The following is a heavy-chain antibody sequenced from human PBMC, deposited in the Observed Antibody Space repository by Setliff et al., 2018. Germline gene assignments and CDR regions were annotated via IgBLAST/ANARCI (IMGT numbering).Heavy chain of an antibody. CDR3: ARLRKSTTAIDY. J-gene: IGHJ4*02. V-gene: IGHV4-34*01. D-gene: IGHD1-26*01. CDR1: GGSFSGYY. Sequence: SETLSLTCAVYGGSFSGYYWSWVRQPPGKGLEWIGEINHSGSTNYNPSLKSRVNLSVDTSKNQFSLKLKSVTAADTAVYYCARLRKSTTAIDYWGQGTLVTVSS. CDR2: INHSGST.